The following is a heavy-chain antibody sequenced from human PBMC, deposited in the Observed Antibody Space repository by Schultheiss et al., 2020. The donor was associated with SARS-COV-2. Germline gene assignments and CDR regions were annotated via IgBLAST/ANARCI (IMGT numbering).Heavy chain of an antibody. V-gene: IGHV4-34*01. Sequence: SQTLSLTCTVSGASVSADTYYWTWIRQPPGKGLEWIGEINHSGSANYNPSLKSRVTISVDTSKNQFSLKLSSVTAADTAVYYCATSRRSRASDYWGQGTLVTVSS. J-gene: IGHJ4*02. CDR1: GASVSADTYY. CDR3: ATSRRSRASDY. CDR2: INHSGSA.